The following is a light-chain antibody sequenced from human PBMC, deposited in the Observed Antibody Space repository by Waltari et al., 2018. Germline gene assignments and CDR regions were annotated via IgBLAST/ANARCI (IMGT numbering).Light chain of an antibody. V-gene: IGKV3D-15*01. CDR1: QSISRH. CDR2: DAC. J-gene: IGKJ4*01. Sequence: VMTQSPATLFVSPGAGATRSCRASQSISRHVAWYHQKSGQAPRLLIFDACARATGIPARFSGSGSGTEFTLTISSLQSEDVGVYYCQQYNNWPPLTFGGGTKVEIK. CDR3: QQYNNWPPLT.